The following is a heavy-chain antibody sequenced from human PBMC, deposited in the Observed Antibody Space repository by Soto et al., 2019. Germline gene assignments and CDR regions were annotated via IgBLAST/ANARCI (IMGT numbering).Heavy chain of an antibody. D-gene: IGHD3-10*01. J-gene: IGHJ5*02. CDR1: GGSISSGGYY. CDR2: IYYSGST. CDR3: ARNDASGSNWFDP. Sequence: SETLSLTCTVSGGSISSGGYYWSWIRQHPGKGLEWIGYIYYSGSTYYNPSLKSRVTISVDTSKDQFSLKLSSVTAADTAVYYCARNDASGSNWFDPWGQGPLVTVSS. V-gene: IGHV4-31*03.